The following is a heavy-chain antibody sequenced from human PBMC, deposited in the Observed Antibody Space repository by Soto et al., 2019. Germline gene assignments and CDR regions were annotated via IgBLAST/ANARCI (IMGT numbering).Heavy chain of an antibody. V-gene: IGHV1-2*02. CDR3: ARLRFLESQNSYYGMDV. Sequence: ASVRVACKASGYTLTGYYMHWVRQAPGQGLEWMGWINPNSGGTNYAQKFQGRVTMTRDTSISTAYMELSRLRSDDTAVYYCARLRFLESQNSYYGMDVSGQGTTVTVSS. CDR2: INPNSGGT. D-gene: IGHD3-3*01. CDR1: GYTLTGYY. J-gene: IGHJ6*02.